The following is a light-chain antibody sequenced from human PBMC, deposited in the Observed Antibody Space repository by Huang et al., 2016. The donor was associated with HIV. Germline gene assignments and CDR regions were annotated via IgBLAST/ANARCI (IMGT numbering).Light chain of an antibody. J-gene: IGKJ2*01. CDR2: GAS. CDR3: QQYHNWPYT. V-gene: IGKV3-15*01. Sequence: EIIMTQSPATLSLSPGEGGSLSCRANQSVAPNLAWYLHRPGQSPRSLILGASTRASGLPGRFSGSGSGTQFTLTVSGLQSEDFVVYYCQQYHNWPYTFGQGTKLEI. CDR1: QSVAPN.